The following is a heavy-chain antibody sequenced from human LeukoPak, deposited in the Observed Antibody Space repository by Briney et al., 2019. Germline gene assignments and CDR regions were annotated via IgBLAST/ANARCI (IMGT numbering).Heavy chain of an antibody. CDR2: IYAGGSDI. D-gene: IGHD2-15*01. CDR1: GYSSGYSFTNYW. V-gene: IGHV5-51*01. Sequence: GESLKISCKGSGYSSGYSFTNYWIGWVRQMPGKGLEWMGIIYAGGSDIRYSPSFQGQVTISADESISTAYLQWSSLKASDSAIYYCATALHGTTWWWFDPWGQGTLVTVSS. J-gene: IGHJ5*02. CDR3: ATALHGTTWWWFDP.